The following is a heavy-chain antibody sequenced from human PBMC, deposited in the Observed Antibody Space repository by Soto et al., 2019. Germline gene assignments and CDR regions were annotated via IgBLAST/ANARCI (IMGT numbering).Heavy chain of an antibody. Sequence: QVQLVQSGAEVKKPGASVKVSCKASGYNFFNYYVHWVRQAPGQGLEWVGIIDPSDDYTFYAEKFQGRVTLTTDASTGSLVMEMARLTSADTAVYYCARLHSHGTFGMDVWGQGTTVSVSS. CDR2: IDPSDDYT. CDR1: GYNFFNYY. D-gene: IGHD5-18*01. J-gene: IGHJ6*02. V-gene: IGHV1-46*01. CDR3: ARLHSHGTFGMDV.